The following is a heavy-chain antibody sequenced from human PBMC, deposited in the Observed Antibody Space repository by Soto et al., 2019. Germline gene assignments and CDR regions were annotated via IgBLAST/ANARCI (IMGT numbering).Heavy chain of an antibody. CDR3: ARDALQYNDSDGRHAG. J-gene: IGHJ4*02. D-gene: IGHD3-22*01. CDR2: ISTSSSPR. V-gene: IGHV3-48*02. CDR1: GLNFRHYS. Sequence: GGCLRLSCAASGLNFRHYSMHWVRQATGKGLEWVAYISTSSSPRYYADSVKGRFTISRDNDRKSIYLEMSSLRDEDTAIYYCARDALQYNDSDGRHAGWDPGTLVTVSS.